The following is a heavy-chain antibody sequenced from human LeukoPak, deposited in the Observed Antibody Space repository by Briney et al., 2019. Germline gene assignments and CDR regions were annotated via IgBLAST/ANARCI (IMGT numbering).Heavy chain of an antibody. CDR3: ARGGMDV. J-gene: IGHJ6*02. V-gene: IGHV1-69*04. CDR1: GGTFSSYA. Sequence: ASVKVSCKASGGTFSSYAISWVRQAPGQGLEWMGRIIPILGIANYAQKFQGRVTMTRNTSISTAYMELSSLRSEDTAVYYCARGGMDVWGQGTTVTVSS. CDR2: IIPILGIA.